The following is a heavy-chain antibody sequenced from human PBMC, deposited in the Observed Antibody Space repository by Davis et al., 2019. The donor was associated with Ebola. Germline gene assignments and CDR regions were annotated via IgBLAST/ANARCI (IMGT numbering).Heavy chain of an antibody. Sequence: SETLSLTCTVSGGSISSSSYYWGWIRQPPGKGLEWIGSIYYSGSTYYNPSLKSRVTISVDTSKNQFSLKVSSVTAADTAVYYCARDVYDDNERSGMDVWGQGTTVIVSS. CDR1: GGSISSSSYY. V-gene: IGHV4-39*07. J-gene: IGHJ6*02. CDR3: ARDVYDDNERSGMDV. D-gene: IGHD5/OR15-5a*01. CDR2: IYYSGST.